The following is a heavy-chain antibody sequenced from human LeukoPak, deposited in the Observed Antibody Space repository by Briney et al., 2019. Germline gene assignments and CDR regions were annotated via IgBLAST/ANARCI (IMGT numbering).Heavy chain of an antibody. CDR3: ARAIVVVVAAPGHYYYYYMDV. D-gene: IGHD2-15*01. CDR1: GFTFSSYG. V-gene: IGHV3-30*02. CDR2: IRYDGSNK. Sequence: PGGSLRLSCAASGFTFSSYGMHWVRQAPGKGLEWVAFIRYDGSNKYYADSVKGRFTISRDNSKNSLYLQMNSLRAEDTAVYYCARAIVVVVAAPGHYYYYYMDVWGKGTTVTVSS. J-gene: IGHJ6*03.